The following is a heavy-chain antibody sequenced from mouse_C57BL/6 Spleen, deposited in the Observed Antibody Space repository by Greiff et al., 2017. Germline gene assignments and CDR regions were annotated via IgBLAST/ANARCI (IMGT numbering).Heavy chain of an antibody. Sequence: QVQLQQSGAELARPGASVKLSCKASGYTFTSYGISWVKQRTGQGLEWIGEIYPRSGNTYYNEKFKGKATLTADKSSSTAYMEIRSLTSEDSAVYFCARDFYYGNYGGYFDVWGTGTTVTVSS. CDR3: ARDFYYGNYGGYFDV. CDR2: IYPRSGNT. CDR1: GYTFTSYG. J-gene: IGHJ1*03. V-gene: IGHV1-81*01. D-gene: IGHD2-1*01.